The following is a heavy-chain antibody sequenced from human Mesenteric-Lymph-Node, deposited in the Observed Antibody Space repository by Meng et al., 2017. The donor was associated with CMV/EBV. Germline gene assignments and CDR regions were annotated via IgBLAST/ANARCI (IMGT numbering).Heavy chain of an antibody. V-gene: IGHV4-38-2*02. CDR1: GYSISSGYY. Sequence: GSLRLSCTVSGYSISSGYYWGWIRQPPGKGLEWIASVYHSGSTYYNPSLKSRVTISVDTSKNQFSLKLSSVTAADTAVYYCAGSAGATMEFDYWGQGTLVTVSS. CDR2: VYHSGST. CDR3: AGSAGATMEFDY. D-gene: IGHD1-26*01. J-gene: IGHJ4*02.